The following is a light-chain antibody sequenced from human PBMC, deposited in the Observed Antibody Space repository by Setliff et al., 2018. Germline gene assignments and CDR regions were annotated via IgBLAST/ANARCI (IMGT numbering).Light chain of an antibody. CDR1: SSDVGGYNY. CDR3: SSYAGSNNPYV. CDR2: EVS. J-gene: IGLJ1*01. Sequence: QSALTQPPSASGSPRQSVTISCTGTSSDVGGYNYVSWYQQHPGKAPKLMIYEVSKRPSGVPDRSSGSKSGNTASLTVSGLQAEDEADYYCSSYAGSNNPYVFGTGTKVTVL. V-gene: IGLV2-8*01.